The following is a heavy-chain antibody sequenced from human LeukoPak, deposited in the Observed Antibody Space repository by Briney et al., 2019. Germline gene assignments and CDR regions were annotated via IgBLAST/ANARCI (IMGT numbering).Heavy chain of an antibody. D-gene: IGHD1-26*01. Sequence: GASVKVSCKASGYTFTGYYMHWVRQAPGQGLEWMGWINPNSGGTNYAQKFQGRVTMTRDTSISTAYMELSRLRSDDTAVYYCAGARQVGATSNYYYMDVWGKGTTVTVSS. CDR2: INPNSGGT. CDR3: AGARQVGATSNYYYMDV. J-gene: IGHJ6*03. V-gene: IGHV1-2*02. CDR1: GYTFTGYY.